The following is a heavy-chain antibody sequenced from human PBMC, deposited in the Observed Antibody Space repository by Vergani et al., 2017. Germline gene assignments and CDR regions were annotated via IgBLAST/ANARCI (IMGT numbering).Heavy chain of an antibody. J-gene: IGHJ3*02. Sequence: EVQLVPSGAEVKKPGESLRISCKGSGYSFTSYWISWVRQMPGKGLEWMGRIDPSDSYTNYSPSFQGHVTISADKSISTAYLQWSSLKASDTAMYYCASPGGYCSSTSCYGAFDIWGQGTMVTVSS. CDR3: ASPGGYCSSTSCYGAFDI. D-gene: IGHD2-2*01. V-gene: IGHV5-10-1*01. CDR1: GYSFTSYW. CDR2: IDPSDSYT.